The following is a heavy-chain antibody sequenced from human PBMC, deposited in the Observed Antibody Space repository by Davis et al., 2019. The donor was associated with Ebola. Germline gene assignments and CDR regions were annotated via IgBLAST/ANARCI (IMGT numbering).Heavy chain of an antibody. CDR1: GGTFSSYA. V-gene: IGHV1-69*05. CDR3: ARDLLPPRELSNYYYYYGMDV. CDR2: IIPIFGTA. J-gene: IGHJ6*02. Sequence: SVKVSCKASGGTFSSYAISWVRQAPGQGLEWMGGIIPIFGTANYAQKFQGRVTITRDTSASTAYMELSSLRSEDTAVYYCARDLLPPRELSNYYYYYGMDVWGQGTTVTVSS. D-gene: IGHD3-16*02.